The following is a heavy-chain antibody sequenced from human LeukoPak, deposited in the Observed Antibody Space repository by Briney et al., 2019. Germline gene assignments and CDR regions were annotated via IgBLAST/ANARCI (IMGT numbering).Heavy chain of an antibody. J-gene: IGHJ4*02. CDR1: GYTFTGYY. Sequence: SCKASGYTFTGYYMHWVRQAPGKGLEWVTFIWYDGSNKYYADSVKGRFTISRDNSKNTLYLQMNSLRAEDTAVYYCARDGARGVVNRRFDYWGQGTLVTVSS. D-gene: IGHD3-10*01. CDR3: ARDGARGVVNRRFDY. V-gene: IGHV3-33*01. CDR2: IWYDGSNK.